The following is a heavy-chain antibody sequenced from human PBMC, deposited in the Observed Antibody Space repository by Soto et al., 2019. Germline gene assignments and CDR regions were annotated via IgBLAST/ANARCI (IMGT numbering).Heavy chain of an antibody. CDR2: IYPGDSDT. J-gene: IGHJ3*02. D-gene: IGHD3-22*01. V-gene: IGHV5-51*01. CDR1: GYSFSSYW. CDR3: ARPSRIVGYDAFDI. Sequence: PGESLKISCRGSGYSFSSYWIAWVRQMPGKGLEWMGIIYPGDSDTRYSPSFQGQVTISADKSISTAYLQWSSLKASDTAMYYCARPSRIVGYDAFDIWGQGTRVTVSS.